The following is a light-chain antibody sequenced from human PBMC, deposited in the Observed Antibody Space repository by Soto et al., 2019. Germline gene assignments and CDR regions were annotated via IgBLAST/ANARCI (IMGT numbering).Light chain of an antibody. CDR2: AAS. V-gene: IGKV1-39*01. CDR3: QQSYSVPR. Sequence: DIQMTQSPSSLSASVGDRVTITCRASRSISNYLNWYQQTSRKVPRLLIYAASSLQPGVPSRFSGTGTGTAFTLTITSLQPEDSATYYCQQSYSVPRFGPGTRVDLK. J-gene: IGKJ1*01. CDR1: RSISNY.